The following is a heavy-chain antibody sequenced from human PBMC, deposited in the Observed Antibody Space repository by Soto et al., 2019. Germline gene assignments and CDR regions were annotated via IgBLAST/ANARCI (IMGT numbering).Heavy chain of an antibody. J-gene: IGHJ4*02. Sequence: ASVKVSCKASGYTFTSYGISWVRQAPGQGLEWMGWISAYNGNTNYAQKLQGRVTMTTDTSTSTAYMELRSLRSDDTAVYYCARAYSSGWYYGIVDYWGQGTLVTVSS. CDR1: GYTFTSYG. D-gene: IGHD6-19*01. CDR2: ISAYNGNT. CDR3: ARAYSSGWYYGIVDY. V-gene: IGHV1-18*01.